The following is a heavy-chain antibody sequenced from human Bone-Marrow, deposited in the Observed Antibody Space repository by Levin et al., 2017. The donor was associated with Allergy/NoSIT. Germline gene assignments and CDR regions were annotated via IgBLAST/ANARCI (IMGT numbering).Heavy chain of an antibody. CDR1: GFTFRSHR. V-gene: IGHV3-33*01. CDR2: IYYDGSDK. D-gene: IGHD2-2*01. Sequence: GGSLRLSCAASGFTFRSHRMHWVRQAPGKGLEWLSMIYYDGSDKFYSDSVKGRFTISRDNSNNTLFLQMSSLTAEDTAMYYCARGTSSNGNDYWGQGTLVTVSS. J-gene: IGHJ4*02. CDR3: ARGTSSNGNDY.